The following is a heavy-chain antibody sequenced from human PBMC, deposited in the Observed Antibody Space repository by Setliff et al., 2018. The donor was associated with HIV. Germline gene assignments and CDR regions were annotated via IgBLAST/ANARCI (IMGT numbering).Heavy chain of an antibody. Sequence: ASVKVSCKASGYTFTSYGISWVRQAPGQGLEWMGWISAYNGNTNYAQKLQGRVTMTTDTSTSTASMELRSLRSDDPAVYYCAGDWRGGAGGGWGNWFDHWGQGTLVTVSS. D-gene: IGHD3-10*01. CDR2: ISAYNGNT. J-gene: IGHJ5*02. CDR3: AGDWRGGAGGGWGNWFDH. CDR1: GYTFTSYG. V-gene: IGHV1-18*01.